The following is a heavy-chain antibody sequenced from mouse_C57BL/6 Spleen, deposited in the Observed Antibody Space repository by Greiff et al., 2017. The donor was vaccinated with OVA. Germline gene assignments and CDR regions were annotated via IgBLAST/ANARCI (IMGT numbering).Heavy chain of an antibody. CDR3: ASSSTDAWFAY. CDR2: IRNKANGYTT. D-gene: IGHD4-1*02. V-gene: IGHV7-3*01. CDR1: GFTFTDYY. J-gene: IGHJ3*01. Sequence: EVQRVESGGGLVQPGGSLSLSCAASGFTFTDYYMSWVRQPPGKALEWLGFIRNKANGYTTEYSASVKGRFTISRDNSQSILYLQMNALRAEDSATYYCASSSTDAWFAYWGQGTLVTVSA.